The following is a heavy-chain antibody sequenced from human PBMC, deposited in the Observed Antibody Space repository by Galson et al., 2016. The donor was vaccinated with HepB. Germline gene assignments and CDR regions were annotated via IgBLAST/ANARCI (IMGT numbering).Heavy chain of an antibody. V-gene: IGHV4-59*01. Sequence: LRLSCAASGFTFSTYSMNWVRQAPGKGLQWIGYIFYTGTTNYNPSLTSRLTISLDTPKNQFSLKLTSVTAADTAVYYCARNTPDYSNYVGWFDPWGQGTLVTVSS. CDR1: GFTFSTYS. D-gene: IGHD4-11*01. J-gene: IGHJ5*02. CDR2: IFYTGTT. CDR3: ARNTPDYSNYVGWFDP.